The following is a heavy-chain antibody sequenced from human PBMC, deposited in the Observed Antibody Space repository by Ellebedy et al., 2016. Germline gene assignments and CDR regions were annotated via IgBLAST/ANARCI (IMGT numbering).Heavy chain of an antibody. CDR1: GASVTSGGFY. V-gene: IGHV4-61*03. CDR2: ID. Sequence: SETLSLTXSVSGASVTSGGFYWSWIRQHPEKGLEWIGYIDKYNPSLNGRVTIFLDTSENSFSLKLSSVTAADTAVYYCARRLHHSSGQGSWFDPWGQGALVTVSS. CDR3: ARRLHHSSGQGSWFDP. J-gene: IGHJ5*02. D-gene: IGHD3-22*01.